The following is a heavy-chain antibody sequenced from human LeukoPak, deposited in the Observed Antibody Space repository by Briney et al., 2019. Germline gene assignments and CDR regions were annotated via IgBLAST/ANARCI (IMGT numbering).Heavy chain of an antibody. V-gene: IGHV4-59*01. CDR2: IYYSGST. Sequence: SETLSLTCAVSGGSISSYYWSWIRQPPGKGLEWIGYIYYSGSTNYNPSLKSRVTISVDTSKNQFSLKLSSVTAADTAVYYCAREGSSVYDYVWGSYTPNYFDYWGQGTLVTVSS. CDR3: AREGSSVYDYVWGSYTPNYFDY. D-gene: IGHD3-16*01. CDR1: GGSISSYY. J-gene: IGHJ4*02.